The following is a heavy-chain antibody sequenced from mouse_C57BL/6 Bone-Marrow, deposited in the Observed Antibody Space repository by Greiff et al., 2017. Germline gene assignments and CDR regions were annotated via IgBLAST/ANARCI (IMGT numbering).Heavy chain of an antibody. D-gene: IGHD2-4*01. CDR1: GYTFTSYW. V-gene: IGHV1-5*01. CDR3: TKGVRLRRSFDY. CDR2: IYPGNSDT. Sequence: EVQGVESGTVLARPGASVKMSCKTSGYTFTSYWMHWVKQRPGQGLEWIGAIYPGNSDTSYNQKFKGKAKLTAVTSASTAYMELSSLTNEDSAVYYCTKGVRLRRSFDYWGQGTTLTVSS. J-gene: IGHJ2*01.